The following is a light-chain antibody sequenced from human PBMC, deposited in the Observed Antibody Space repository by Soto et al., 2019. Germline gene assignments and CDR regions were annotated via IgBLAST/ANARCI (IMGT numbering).Light chain of an antibody. CDR1: QSVSSSY. Sequence: EIVLTQSPGTLSLSPGERATLSCRASQSVSSSYLAWYQQKPGQAPRLLIYGASSRATGIPDRFCGSGSGTDFTLTISRLEAEDFAVYYCQQYGSSLYTFGQGTKLEIK. CDR3: QQYGSSLYT. CDR2: GAS. V-gene: IGKV3-20*01. J-gene: IGKJ2*01.